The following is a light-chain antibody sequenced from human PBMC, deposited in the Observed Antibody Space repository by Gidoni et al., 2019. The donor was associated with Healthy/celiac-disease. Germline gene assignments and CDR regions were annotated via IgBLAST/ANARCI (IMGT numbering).Light chain of an antibody. CDR2: AAS. CDR3: QQSYSTPVT. Sequence: DIKMPQSPSSLSASVGDRVTITCRASQSISSYLNWYQQKPGKAPKLLIYAASSLQSGVPSRFSGSGSGTDFTLTISSLQPEDFATYYCQQSYSTPVTFGQGTKVEIK. V-gene: IGKV1-39*01. CDR1: QSISSY. J-gene: IGKJ1*01.